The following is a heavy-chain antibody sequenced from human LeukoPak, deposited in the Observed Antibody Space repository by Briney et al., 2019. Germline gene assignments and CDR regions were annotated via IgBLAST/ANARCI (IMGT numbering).Heavy chain of an antibody. V-gene: IGHV3-30*02. D-gene: IGHD6-13*01. CDR2: IRYDGSNK. Sequence: GGSLRLSCAASGFTFSSYGMHWVRQAPGKGLEWVAFIRYDGSNKYYADSVKGRFTISRDNSKNTLYLHVNSLRPEDTAVYYCARDDLQLVRRLGRNTEYYYYYYMDVWGKGTTVTV. CDR1: GFTFSSYG. CDR3: ARDDLQLVRRLGRNTEYYYYYYMDV. J-gene: IGHJ6*03.